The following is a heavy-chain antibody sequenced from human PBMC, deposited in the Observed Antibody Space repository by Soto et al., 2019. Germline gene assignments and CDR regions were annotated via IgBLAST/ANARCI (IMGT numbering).Heavy chain of an antibody. V-gene: IGHV4-34*01. Sequence: LSLTCAVYGGSFSGYYWSWIRQPPGKGLEWIGEINHSGSTNYNPSLKSRVTISVDTSKNQFSLKLSSVTAADTAVYYCARADGSGYYPNYYGMDVWGQGTTVTVSS. D-gene: IGHD3-22*01. J-gene: IGHJ6*02. CDR2: INHSGST. CDR1: GGSFSGYY. CDR3: ARADGSGYYPNYYGMDV.